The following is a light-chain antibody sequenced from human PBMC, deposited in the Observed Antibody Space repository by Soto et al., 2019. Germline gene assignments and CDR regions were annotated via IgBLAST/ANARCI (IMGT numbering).Light chain of an antibody. Sequence: QSVLTQPPSASGTPGQRVTISCSGSSSNIGRNTVNWYLQLPGTAPKLLIYSNNQRPSGVPDRFSGSKSGTSASLAISGLQSEDVADYYCAAWDDSLNEVFGGGTKLTVL. CDR3: AAWDDSLNEV. V-gene: IGLV1-44*01. CDR2: SNN. J-gene: IGLJ2*01. CDR1: SSNIGRNT.